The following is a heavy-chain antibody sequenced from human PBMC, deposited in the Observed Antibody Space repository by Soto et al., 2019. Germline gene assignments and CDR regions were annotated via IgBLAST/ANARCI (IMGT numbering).Heavy chain of an antibody. CDR2: IKQDGSEK. V-gene: IGHV3-7*05. CDR1: GFTFSSYW. CDR3: ARGGLHYYDILTGYYKGPYYFDY. D-gene: IGHD3-9*01. J-gene: IGHJ4*02. Sequence: PGGSLRLSCAASGFTFSSYWMSWVRQAPGKGLEWVANIKQDGSEKYYVDSVKGRFTISRDNAKNSLYLQMNSLRAEDTAVYYCARGGLHYYDILTGYYKGPYYFDYWGQGTLVTVSS.